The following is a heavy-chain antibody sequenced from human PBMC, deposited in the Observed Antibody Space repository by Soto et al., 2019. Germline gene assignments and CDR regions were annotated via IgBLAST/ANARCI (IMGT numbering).Heavy chain of an antibody. V-gene: IGHV5-51*01. CDR3: ARHLPNPKYYDISVYGMDV. J-gene: IGHJ6*02. CDR2: IYPGDSDT. CDR1: GYSFTSYW. D-gene: IGHD3-22*01. Sequence: PGESLKISCKGSGYSFTSYWIGWVRQMPGKGLEWMGIIYPGDSDTRYSPSFQGQVTISADKSISTAYLQWSSLKASDTAMYYCARHLPNPKYYDISVYGMDVWGQGTTVTVSS.